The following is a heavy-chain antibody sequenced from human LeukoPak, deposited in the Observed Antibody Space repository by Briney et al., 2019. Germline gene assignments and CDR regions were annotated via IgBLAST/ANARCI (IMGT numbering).Heavy chain of an antibody. J-gene: IGHJ5*02. CDR3: ARERDNVLRYFDPSGWFDP. D-gene: IGHD3-9*01. V-gene: IGHV4-31*03. CDR1: GGSISSGGYY. CDR2: ISYSGST. Sequence: KSSETLSLTCTVSGGSISSGGYYWSWIRQHPGKGLEWIGYISYSGSTYYNPSLKSRVTISVDTSKNQFSLKLSSVTAADTAVYYCARERDNVLRYFDPSGWFDPWGQGTLVTVSS.